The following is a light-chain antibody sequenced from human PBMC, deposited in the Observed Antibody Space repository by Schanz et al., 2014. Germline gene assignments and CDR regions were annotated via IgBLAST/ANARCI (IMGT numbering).Light chain of an antibody. V-gene: IGKV3D-15*02. CDR3: HQYINSPFT. CDR2: GVS. Sequence: EIVMTQSPATLSVSPGERATLSCRASQSVSDNLAWYQQKPGQAPRPLIYGVSSRATGIPDRFSGSGSGTDFTLTISRLEPEDFAVYYCHQYINSPFTFGPGTKLDLK. CDR1: QSVSDN. J-gene: IGKJ3*01.